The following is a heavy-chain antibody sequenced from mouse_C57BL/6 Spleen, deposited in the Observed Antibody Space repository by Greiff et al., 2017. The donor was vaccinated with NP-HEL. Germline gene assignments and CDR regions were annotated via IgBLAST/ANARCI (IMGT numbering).Heavy chain of an antibody. J-gene: IGHJ3*01. Sequence: EVKLLESGPGMVKPSQSLSLTCTVTGYSITSGYDWHWIRHFPGNKLEWMGYISYSGSTNYNPSLKSRISITHDTSKNHFFLKLNSVTTEDTATYYCARDYYGSSGVFAYWGQGTLVTVSA. D-gene: IGHD1-1*01. V-gene: IGHV3-1*01. CDR2: ISYSGST. CDR3: ARDYYGSSGVFAY. CDR1: GYSITSGYD.